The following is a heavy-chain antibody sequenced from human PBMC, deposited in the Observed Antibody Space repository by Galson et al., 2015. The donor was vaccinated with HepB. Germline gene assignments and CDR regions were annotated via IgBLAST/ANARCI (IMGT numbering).Heavy chain of an antibody. J-gene: IGHJ6*03. CDR1: GYTFTGYY. CDR3: ATDIVVVPAANYYYYMDV. Sequence: SVKVSCKASGYTFTGYYMHWVRQAPGQGLEWMGWINPNSGGTNYAQKFQGRVTMTRDTSIGTAYMELSRLRSDDTAVYYCATDIVVVPAANYYYYMDVWGKGTTVTVSS. D-gene: IGHD2-2*01. CDR2: INPNSGGT. V-gene: IGHV1-2*02.